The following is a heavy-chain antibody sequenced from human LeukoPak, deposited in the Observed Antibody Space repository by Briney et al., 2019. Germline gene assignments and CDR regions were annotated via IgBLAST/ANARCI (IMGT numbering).Heavy chain of an antibody. D-gene: IGHD3-22*01. CDR2: INHSGST. Sequence: SETLSLTCAVYGGSFSGYYWSWIRQPPGKGLEWIGEINHSGSTNYNPSLKSRVTISVDTSKNQFPLKLSSVTAADTAVYYCARVSDSSGYYLFDYWGQGTLVTVSS. J-gene: IGHJ4*02. V-gene: IGHV4-34*01. CDR1: GGSFSGYY. CDR3: ARVSDSSGYYLFDY.